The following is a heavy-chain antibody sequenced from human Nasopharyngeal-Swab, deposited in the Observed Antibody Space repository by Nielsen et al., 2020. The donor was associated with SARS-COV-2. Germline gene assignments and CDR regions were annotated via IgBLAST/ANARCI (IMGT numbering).Heavy chain of an antibody. CDR2: IYYSGST. CDR1: GGSISSSSYS. Sequence: SDPLSLPFTVSGGSISSSSYSWGWIRQPPGKGLEWIGSIYYSGSTYYNPSLKSRVTISVDTSKNQFSLNLSSVTAADTAVYYCVGSSWYGDYYYYYGMDVWGQGTTVTVSS. J-gene: IGHJ6*02. CDR3: VGSSWYGDYYYYYGMDV. D-gene: IGHD6-13*01. V-gene: IGHV4-39*07.